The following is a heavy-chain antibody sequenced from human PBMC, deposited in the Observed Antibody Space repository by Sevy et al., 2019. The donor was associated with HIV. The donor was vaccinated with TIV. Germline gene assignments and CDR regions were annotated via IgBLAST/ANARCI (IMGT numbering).Heavy chain of an antibody. CDR1: GFTFDDYW. CDR2: IRQDGNEL. J-gene: IGHJ4*02. CDR3: ARRYFDL. V-gene: IGHV3-7*01. Sequence: GGSLRLSCAASGFTFDDYWMQWVRQAPGQGLEWVANIRQDGNELYYAESVKGRFTIARDNAKESLFLQMTNLRVEDTAIYYCARRYFDLWGQGTLVTVSS.